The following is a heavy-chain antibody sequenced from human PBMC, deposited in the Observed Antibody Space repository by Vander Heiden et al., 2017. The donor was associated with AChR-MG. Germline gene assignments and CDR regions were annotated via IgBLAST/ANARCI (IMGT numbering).Heavy chain of an antibody. CDR1: GGSSSGYY. Sequence: QVQLQQWRPGQLKPSETLSLTCAVYGGSSSGYYWRWIRQPPGKGLEWIGEINHSGSTNYNPSLKSRVTISVDTSKNQFSLKLSSVTAADTAVYYCATVEYYYDSSGYFDYWGQGTLVTVSS. CDR3: ATVEYYYDSSGYFDY. V-gene: IGHV4-34*01. D-gene: IGHD3-22*01. CDR2: INHSGST. J-gene: IGHJ4*02.